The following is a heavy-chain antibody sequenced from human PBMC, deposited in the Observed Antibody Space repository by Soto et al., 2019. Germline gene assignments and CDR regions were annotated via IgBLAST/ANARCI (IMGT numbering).Heavy chain of an antibody. CDR1: GFTFSSHW. J-gene: IGHJ4*02. CDR3: TRDNNWSYDY. D-gene: IGHD1-1*01. Sequence: PGGSLRLSCAASGFTFSSHWMHWVRQAPGKGLVWVSHIGPSGSGTRDADSVQGRFTISRDNARNTLYLQMNSLRDEDTAVEYCTRDNNWSYDYWGQGILVTVYS. CDR2: IGPSGSGT. V-gene: IGHV3-74*01.